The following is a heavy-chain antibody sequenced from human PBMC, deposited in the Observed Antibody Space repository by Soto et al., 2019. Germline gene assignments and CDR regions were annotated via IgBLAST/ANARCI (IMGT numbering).Heavy chain of an antibody. Sequence: ASVKVSCKASGGTFSSYAISWVRQAPGQGLEWMGGIIPIFGTANYAQKFQGRVTITADESTSTAYMELSSLRSEDTAVYYCANSGGDLVVVPAAIRRSFNCFDTWGQGTLVTVSS. CDR2: IIPIFGTA. J-gene: IGHJ5*02. CDR3: ANSGGDLVVVPAAIRRSFNCFDT. D-gene: IGHD2-2*01. V-gene: IGHV1-69*13. CDR1: GGTFSSYA.